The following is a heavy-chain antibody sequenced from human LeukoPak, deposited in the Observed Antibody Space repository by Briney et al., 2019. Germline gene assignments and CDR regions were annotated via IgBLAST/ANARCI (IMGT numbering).Heavy chain of an antibody. V-gene: IGHV3-48*03. D-gene: IGHD6-25*01. CDR1: GFTFSSYE. J-gene: IGHJ4*02. Sequence: PGGSLRLSCVASGFTFSSYEITWVRQAPGKGLEWVSYISSSGSAIYYADSVKGRFTISRDNAKNSLYLQMNSLRAEDTAVYYCARAGGLNDYGDCWSQGTLVTVSS. CDR2: ISSSGSAI. CDR3: ARAGGLNDYGDC.